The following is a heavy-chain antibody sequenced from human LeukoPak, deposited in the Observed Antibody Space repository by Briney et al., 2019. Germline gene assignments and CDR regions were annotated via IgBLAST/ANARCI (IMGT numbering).Heavy chain of an antibody. CDR1: GFTFSSYW. D-gene: IGHD6-13*01. Sequence: GGSLRLSCAASGFTFSSYWMSWVRQAPGKGLEWVANIKQDGSEKYYVDSVKGRFTISRDNAKNSLYLQMNSLRAEDTAVYYCARDLGAAAGPGFDYWGQGTLVTVSS. CDR2: IKQDGSEK. J-gene: IGHJ4*02. CDR3: ARDLGAAAGPGFDY. V-gene: IGHV3-7*01.